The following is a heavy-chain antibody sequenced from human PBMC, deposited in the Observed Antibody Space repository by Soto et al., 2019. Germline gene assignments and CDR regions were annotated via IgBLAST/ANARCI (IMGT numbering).Heavy chain of an antibody. J-gene: IGHJ5*02. CDR1: GGSISSYY. D-gene: IGHD1-1*01. V-gene: IGHV4-59*01. CDR2: IYYSGST. CDR3: AIDHGDGYNSNRFDP. Sequence: SETLSLTCTVSGGSISSYYWSWIRQPPGKGLEWIGYIYYSGSTNYNPSLKSRVTISVDTSKNQFSLKLSSVTAADTAVYYCAIDHGDGYNSNRFDPWGQGTLVTVFS.